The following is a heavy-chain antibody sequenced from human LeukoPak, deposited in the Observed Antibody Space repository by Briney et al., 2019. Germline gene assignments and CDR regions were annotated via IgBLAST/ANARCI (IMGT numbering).Heavy chain of an antibody. CDR2: IYTSGTT. CDR3: ARVRRDINYFDC. Sequence: SETLSLTCTVSGGSISSYYWSWIRQPAWKGLEWIGRIYTSGTTNYNPSLESRVTMSVDTSKNQFSLKLSSVTAADTAVYYCARVRRDINYFDCWGQGTLVTVSS. V-gene: IGHV4-4*07. J-gene: IGHJ4*02. D-gene: IGHD3-9*01. CDR1: GGSISSYY.